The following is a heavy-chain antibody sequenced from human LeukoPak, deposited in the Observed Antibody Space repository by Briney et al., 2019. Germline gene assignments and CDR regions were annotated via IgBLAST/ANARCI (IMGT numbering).Heavy chain of an antibody. CDR1: GGTFSSYA. V-gene: IGHV1-69*06. J-gene: IGHJ5*02. Sequence: SVKVSCKASGGTFSSYAISWVRQAPGQGLEWMGGIIPIFGTANYAQKFQGRVTITADKSTSTAYMELSSLRSEDTAVYYCARARGYSHTLNWFDPWGQGTLVTVSS. D-gene: IGHD2-15*01. CDR3: ARARGYSHTLNWFDP. CDR2: IIPIFGTA.